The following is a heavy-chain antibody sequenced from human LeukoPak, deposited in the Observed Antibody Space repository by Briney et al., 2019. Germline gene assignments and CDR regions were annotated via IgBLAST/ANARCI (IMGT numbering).Heavy chain of an antibody. J-gene: IGHJ3*02. CDR3: ARVATMVRVPLDALDI. CDR1: GFTFSACE. V-gene: IGHV3-48*03. CDR2: ISRSGSTR. Sequence: GGSLRLSCAISGFTFSACELTWVRQAPGKGLEWVSYISRSGSTRYYADSVKGRFTISRDNAKNSLYLQMNSLRAEDTAVYYCARVATMVRVPLDALDIWGQGTMVSVSS. D-gene: IGHD3-10*01.